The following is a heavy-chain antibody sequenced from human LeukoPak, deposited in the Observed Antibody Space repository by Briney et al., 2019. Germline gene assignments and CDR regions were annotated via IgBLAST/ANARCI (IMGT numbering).Heavy chain of an antibody. CDR3: ARIGYSSSSFDY. CDR1: GFTFSSYE. Sequence: GGSLRLSCAASGFTFSSYEMNWVRQAPGKGLEWVSYISSSGSTIYYADSVKGRFTISRDNAKNSVYLQMNSLRVEDTAVYYCARIGYSSSSFDYLGQGTLVTVSS. V-gene: IGHV3-48*03. J-gene: IGHJ4*02. D-gene: IGHD6-6*01. CDR2: ISSSGSTI.